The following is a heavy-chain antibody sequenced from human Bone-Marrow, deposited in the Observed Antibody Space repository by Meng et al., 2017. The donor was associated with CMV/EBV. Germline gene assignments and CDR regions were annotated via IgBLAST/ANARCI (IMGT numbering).Heavy chain of an antibody. CDR3: ARVTIDLTSGGWFDP. J-gene: IGHJ5*02. V-gene: IGHV1-69*05. CDR2: IIPIFGTA. CDR1: GGTFSSYA. D-gene: IGHD3-10*01. Sequence: SVKVSCKASGGTFSSYAISWVRQAPGQGLEWMGGIIPIFGTANYAQKFQGRVTITTDESTSTAYMELRSLRSDDTAVYYCARVTIDLTSGGWFDPWGQGTLVTVSS.